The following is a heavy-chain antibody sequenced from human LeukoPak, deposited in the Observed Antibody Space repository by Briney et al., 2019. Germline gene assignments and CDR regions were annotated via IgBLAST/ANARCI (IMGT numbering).Heavy chain of an antibody. CDR1: GFTFSSSA. D-gene: IGHD4-23*01. Sequence: GSLRLSCTTSGFTFSSSAMSWIRQPPGKGLEWIGEINHGGSTNYNPSLKSRVTISVDTSKNQFSLKLSSVTAADTAVYYCARYLDYGGNSRVFQHWGQGTLVTVSS. V-gene: IGHV4-34*01. CDR2: INHGGST. J-gene: IGHJ1*01. CDR3: ARYLDYGGNSRVFQH.